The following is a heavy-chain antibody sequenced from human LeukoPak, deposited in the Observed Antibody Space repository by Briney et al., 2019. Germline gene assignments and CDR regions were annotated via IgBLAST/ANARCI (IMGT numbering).Heavy chain of an antibody. V-gene: IGHV3-30*02. Sequence: GGSLRLSCAASGFIFSDYGMHWVRQAPGKGLEWVAFIRYDGNNQYYADSVKGRFTISRDNSKNTLYLQMNSLRAEDTAVYYCAKDGGIKFDPWGQGTLVTVSS. CDR1: GFIFSDYG. CDR3: AKDGGIKFDP. D-gene: IGHD3-16*01. J-gene: IGHJ5*02. CDR2: IRYDGNNQ.